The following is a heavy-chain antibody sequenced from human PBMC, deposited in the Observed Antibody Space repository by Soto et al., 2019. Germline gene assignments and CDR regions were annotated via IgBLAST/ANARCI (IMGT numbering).Heavy chain of an antibody. J-gene: IGHJ4*02. D-gene: IGHD1-26*01. V-gene: IGHV4-4*02. CDR2: IFHSGST. Sequence: SETLSLTCAVFGGSISNSNWWTWVRQPPGKGLDWIGEIFHSGSTNYNSSLMGRVAISVDKANNQFSLKLSSVTAADTAVYYCAHRPIVGAAIWGQGTLVTVSS. CDR1: GGSISNSNW. CDR3: AHRPIVGAAI.